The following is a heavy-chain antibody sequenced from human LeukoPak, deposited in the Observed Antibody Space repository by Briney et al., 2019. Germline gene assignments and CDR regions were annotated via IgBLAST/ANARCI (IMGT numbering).Heavy chain of an antibody. CDR3: ARAPSEIGGYYPEYFRH. CDR2: SKSDGST. J-gene: IGHJ1*01. CDR1: GFTFSSYW. Sequence: GGSLRLSCAASGFTFSSYWMHWVRQAPGKALVWVSRSKSDGSTNYDDYVKGRFTISIANTKNTVTQQMNRLRDDDTGVYYCARAPSEIGGYYPEYFRHWGQGTLVAVSS. D-gene: IGHD3-22*01. V-gene: IGHV3-74*01.